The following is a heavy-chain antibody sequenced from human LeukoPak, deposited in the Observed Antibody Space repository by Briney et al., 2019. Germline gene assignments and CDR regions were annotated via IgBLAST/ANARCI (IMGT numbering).Heavy chain of an antibody. J-gene: IGHJ4*02. Sequence: GASVKVSCKASGGTFSSYAISWVRQAPGQGLEWMGGIIPIFGTANYAQKFQGRVTITTDESTSTAYMELSSLRSEDTAVCYCARSSVRFLEWLLFYWGQGTLVTVSS. D-gene: IGHD3-3*01. V-gene: IGHV1-69*05. CDR1: GGTFSSYA. CDR2: IIPIFGTA. CDR3: ARSSVRFLEWLLFY.